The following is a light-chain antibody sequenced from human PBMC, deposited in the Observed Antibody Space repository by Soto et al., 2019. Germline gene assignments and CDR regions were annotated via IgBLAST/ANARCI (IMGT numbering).Light chain of an antibody. CDR2: EVN. V-gene: IGLV2-14*01. CDR3: SSYTNTYTVI. J-gene: IGLJ2*01. CDR1: SSDIGGYNY. Sequence: QSVLTQPASVSGSPGQSITISCTGTSSDIGGYNYVSWYQQYPGKAPKLMIFEVNNRPSGVSDRFSGSKSGNTASLTISGLQPEDEGDYHCSSYTNTYTVIFGGGTQLTVL.